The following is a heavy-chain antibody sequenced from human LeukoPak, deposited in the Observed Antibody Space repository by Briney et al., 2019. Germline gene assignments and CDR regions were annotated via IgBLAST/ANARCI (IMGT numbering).Heavy chain of an antibody. Sequence: PGGSLRLSCAASGFTFSSYSMNWVRQAPGKGLEWVSSIRSRSSNIYHADSVKGRFTISRDNAKNSLYPQMNSLRAEDTAVYYCARDEGSQPRNDAFDIWGQGTMVTVSS. CDR1: GFTFSSYS. V-gene: IGHV3-21*01. CDR2: IRSRSSNI. J-gene: IGHJ3*02. CDR3: ARDEGSQPRNDAFDI. D-gene: IGHD1-14*01.